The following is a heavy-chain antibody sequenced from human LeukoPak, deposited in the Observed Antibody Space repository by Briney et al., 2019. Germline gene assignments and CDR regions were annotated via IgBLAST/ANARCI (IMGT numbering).Heavy chain of an antibody. D-gene: IGHD1-26*01. Sequence: SETLSLTCAVYGGSFSGYYWSWIRQPPGKGLEWIGEINHSGSTNYNPSLKSRVTVSVETSKNQFSLKVTSVTAADTAVYYCARHPSGSSFDYWGQGTLVTVAS. V-gene: IGHV4-34*01. CDR2: INHSGST. CDR1: GGSFSGYY. CDR3: ARHPSGSSFDY. J-gene: IGHJ4*02.